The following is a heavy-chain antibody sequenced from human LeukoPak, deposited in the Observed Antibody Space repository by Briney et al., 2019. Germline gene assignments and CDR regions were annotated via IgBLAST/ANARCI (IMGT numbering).Heavy chain of an antibody. V-gene: IGHV3-23*01. CDR1: GFTFSSHA. Sequence: GGSLRLFCAASGFTFSSHAMSWVRQAAGKGLEWVSTISDSGVSTYYADSVKGRFTISRDNSKNTLYMQMNSLRAGDTAVYYCAKDLSSSGFRIDYWGQGTLVTVSS. D-gene: IGHD6-19*01. CDR2: ISDSGVST. J-gene: IGHJ4*02. CDR3: AKDLSSSGFRIDY.